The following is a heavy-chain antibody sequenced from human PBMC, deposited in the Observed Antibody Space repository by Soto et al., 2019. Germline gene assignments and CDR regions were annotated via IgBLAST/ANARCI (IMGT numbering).Heavy chain of an antibody. CDR2: IIPMFDTP. CDR1: GGTFNTYA. D-gene: IGHD3-16*02. V-gene: IGHV1-69*01. CDR3: TRSIGYGGAIGGFDY. J-gene: IGHJ4*02. Sequence: QVQLVQSETEVKKPGSSVKVSCKASGGTFNTYAMNWVRQAPGQGLEWMGGIIPMFDTPRYAQKFQGRVKITVDEATTTAYMELSSLRSDDTAVYYCTRSIGYGGAIGGFDYWGQGTLVTVSS.